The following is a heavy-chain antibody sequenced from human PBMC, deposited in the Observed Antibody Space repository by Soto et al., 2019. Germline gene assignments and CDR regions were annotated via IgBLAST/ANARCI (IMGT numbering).Heavy chain of an antibody. V-gene: IGHV3-7*03. CDR3: ARGGVHYYDNSFDY. J-gene: IGHJ4*02. Sequence: EVLLVESGGGLVQPGGSLRLSCAASGFSLIPYWMSWVRQAPGKGLEWVANIKQDGSERNYVNSVKGRFTISRDNAKNSFYLDMNSLRAEDTAVYYCARGGVHYYDNSFDYWGQGTLVNVSS. CDR2: IKQDGSER. D-gene: IGHD3-22*01. CDR1: GFSLIPYW.